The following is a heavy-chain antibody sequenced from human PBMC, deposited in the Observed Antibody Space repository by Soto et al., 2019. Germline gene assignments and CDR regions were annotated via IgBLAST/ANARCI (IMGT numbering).Heavy chain of an antibody. J-gene: IGHJ4*02. V-gene: IGHV4-59*01. CDR2: IYYSGST. CDR1: GGSISSYY. D-gene: IGHD3-3*01. Sequence: SETLSLTCTVSGGSISSYYWIWLRQPPGKGLEWIGYIYYSGSTNYNPSLKSRVTISVDTSKNQFSLKLSSVTAADTAVYYCARALRSGYDFWSGYDYYFDYWGQGTLVTVSS. CDR3: ARALRSGYDFWSGYDYYFDY.